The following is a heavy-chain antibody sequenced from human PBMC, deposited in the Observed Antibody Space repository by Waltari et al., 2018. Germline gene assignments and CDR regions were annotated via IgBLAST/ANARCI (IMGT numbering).Heavy chain of an antibody. D-gene: IGHD3-16*01. V-gene: IGHV4-34*01. CDR2: INHSGSP. CDR3: ARGYTARDI. CDR1: GGSFSGYY. Sequence: QVQLQQWGAGLLKPSETLSRTCAVYGGSFSGYYWSWIRQPPGKGLEWIGEINHSGSPNYHPSLQSRVTLSVDTSKNQFSLKLSSVTAADTAVYYCARGYTARDIWGQGTMVTVSS. J-gene: IGHJ3*02.